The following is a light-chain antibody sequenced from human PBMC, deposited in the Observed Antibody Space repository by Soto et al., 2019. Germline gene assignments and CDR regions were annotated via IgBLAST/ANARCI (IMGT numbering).Light chain of an antibody. CDR1: QSLSSNY. J-gene: IGKJ3*01. CDR2: GAS. V-gene: IGKV3-20*01. Sequence: EIVLTQSPGTLSLSPGERATLSCRASQSLSSNYLAWYQQRPGQSPRLLVYGASSRATGIPDRFRGSGFGTDFALTISRLEPEDSAVYYCHQYDNAPFTFGPGTRVGIK. CDR3: HQYDNAPFT.